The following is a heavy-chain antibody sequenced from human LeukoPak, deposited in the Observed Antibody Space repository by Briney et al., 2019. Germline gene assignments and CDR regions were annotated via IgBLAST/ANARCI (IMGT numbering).Heavy chain of an antibody. V-gene: IGHV3-9*01. D-gene: IGHD2-15*01. J-gene: IGHJ4*02. CDR1: GFTFDDYA. CDR2: ISWNSGSI. CDR3: AKAALHRRYCSGGSCYSFFDY. Sequence: GGSLRLSCAASGFTFDDYAMHWVRQAPGKGLEWVSGISWNSGSIGYADSVKGRFTISRDNAKNSLYLQMNSLRAEDTALYYCAKAALHRRYCSGGSCYSFFDYWGQGTLVTASS.